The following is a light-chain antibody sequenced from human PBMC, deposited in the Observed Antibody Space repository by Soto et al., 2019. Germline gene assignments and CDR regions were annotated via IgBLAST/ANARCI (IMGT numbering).Light chain of an antibody. Sequence: EIVLTQSPATLSLSPGERVSLSCRASQSVNTYFAWYQQKPGQAPRLLIYDASSRATGIPARFRGSGSGTDFTLTISSLEPEDFAIYYCQQRSSWPLTFGHGTKVDIK. V-gene: IGKV3-11*01. CDR3: QQRSSWPLT. J-gene: IGKJ1*01. CDR1: QSVNTY. CDR2: DAS.